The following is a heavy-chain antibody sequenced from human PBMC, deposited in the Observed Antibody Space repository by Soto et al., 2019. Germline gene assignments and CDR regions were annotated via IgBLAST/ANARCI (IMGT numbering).Heavy chain of an antibody. CDR3: ARGGTYYDFWSGYWPPFDY. CDR2: IYHSGST. CDR1: GGSISSGGYS. V-gene: IGHV4-30-2*01. D-gene: IGHD3-3*01. Sequence: SETLSLTCAVSGGSISSGGYSWSWIRQPPGKGLEWIGYIYHSGSTYYNPSLKSRVTISVDRSKNQFSLKLSSVTAADTAVYYCARGGTYYDFWSGYWPPFDYWGQGTLVTAPQ. J-gene: IGHJ4*02.